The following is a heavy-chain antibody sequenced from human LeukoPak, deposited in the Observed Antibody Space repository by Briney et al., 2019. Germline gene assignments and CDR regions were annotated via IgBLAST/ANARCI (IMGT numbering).Heavy chain of an antibody. Sequence: GGSLRLSCAASGVTVSSNYMNWVRQAPGKGLEWVSSISYSSGHIYYADSVKGRFTISRDNAKNSLYLQMNSLRADDTAVYYCARDVTVTTYSRYAFDIWGQGTMVTVSS. CDR1: GVTVSSNY. J-gene: IGHJ3*02. D-gene: IGHD4-17*01. CDR2: ISYSSGHI. CDR3: ARDVTVTTYSRYAFDI. V-gene: IGHV3-21*01.